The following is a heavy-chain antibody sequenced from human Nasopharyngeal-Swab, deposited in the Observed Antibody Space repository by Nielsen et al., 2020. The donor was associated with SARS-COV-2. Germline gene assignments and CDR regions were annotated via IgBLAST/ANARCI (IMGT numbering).Heavy chain of an antibody. V-gene: IGHV3-33*01. D-gene: IGHD6-19*01. CDR1: GFTFSSHV. J-gene: IGHJ4*02. CDR3: AREDTGSDWSTFDY. Sequence: GGSLRLSCAASGFTFSSHVMHWVRQAPGKGLEWVALTWYDGSREHYADSVKGRFTISRDNSRNTVYLQMSSLRAEDTAVYYCAREDTGSDWSTFDYWGQGTLVTVSS. CDR2: TWYDGSRE.